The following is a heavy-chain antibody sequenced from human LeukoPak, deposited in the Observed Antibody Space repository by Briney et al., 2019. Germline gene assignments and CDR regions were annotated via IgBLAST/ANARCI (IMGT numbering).Heavy chain of an antibody. V-gene: IGHV3-21*01. CDR3: ARSSGYYFPFDY. CDR2: ISSSSSYI. J-gene: IGHJ4*02. Sequence: GGSLRLSCAASGFTFSSYSMNWVRQAPGKGLEWVSSISSSSSYIYYADSVKGRFTISRDNAKNSLYLQMNSLRAEDTAVYYCARSSGYYFPFDYWGQGTLVTVSS. D-gene: IGHD3-22*01. CDR1: GFTFSSYS.